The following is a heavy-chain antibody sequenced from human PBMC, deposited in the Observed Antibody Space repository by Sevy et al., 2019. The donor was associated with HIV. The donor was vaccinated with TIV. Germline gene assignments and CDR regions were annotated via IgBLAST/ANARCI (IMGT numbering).Heavy chain of an antibody. V-gene: IGHV3-21*01. CDR2: ISYSAEYI. CDR3: ARDEGRYDPLDY. CDR1: GFTFTSYT. J-gene: IGHJ4*02. D-gene: IGHD3-16*01. Sequence: GGSLRLSCATSGFTFTSYTMNWVRQAPGKGLEWVSSISYSAEYIYYADSVKGRFTISRDNAKNSLFLQMNSLRVEDTAVYYCARDEGRYDPLDYRGQGTLVTVSS.